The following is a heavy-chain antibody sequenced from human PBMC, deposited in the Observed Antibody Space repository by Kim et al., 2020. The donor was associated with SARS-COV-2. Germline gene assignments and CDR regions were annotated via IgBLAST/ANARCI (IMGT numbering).Heavy chain of an antibody. V-gene: IGHV3-30*18. CDR2: ISYDGSDK. J-gene: IGHJ4*01. Sequence: GGSLRLSCAASGFTFSSYGMHWVRQAPGKGLEWVAVISYDGSDKYSADSVKGRFTISRDNSKNTLYLQMNSLRAEDTAIYYCAKERTGYSSGWYEDFDY. CDR3: AKERTGYSSGWYEDFDY. CDR1: GFTFSSYG. D-gene: IGHD6-19*01.